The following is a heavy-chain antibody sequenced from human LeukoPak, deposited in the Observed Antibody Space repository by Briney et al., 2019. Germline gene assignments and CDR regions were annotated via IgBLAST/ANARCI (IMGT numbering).Heavy chain of an antibody. CDR3: ARENIVVATAILADYGMDV. Sequence: ASVKVSCKASGYTFTSYYMHWVRQAPGQGLEWMGIINPSGGSTSYAQKFQGRVTMTRDTSTSTVYMELSSLRSEDTAVYYCARENIVVATAILADYGMDVWGQGTTVTVSS. CDR2: INPSGGST. V-gene: IGHV1-46*01. CDR1: GYTFTSYY. D-gene: IGHD2-21*02. J-gene: IGHJ6*02.